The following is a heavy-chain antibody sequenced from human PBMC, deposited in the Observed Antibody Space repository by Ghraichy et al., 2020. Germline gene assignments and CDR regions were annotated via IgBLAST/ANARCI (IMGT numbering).Heavy chain of an antibody. CDR2: IYSAGST. CDR1: GFTVSSNY. J-gene: IGHJ2*01. Sequence: GGSLRLSCAASGFTVSSNYMSWVRQAPGKGLEWVSVIYSAGSTYYADSVKGRFTISRDNSKNTLYLQMIGLRADDTAVYYCARDWTGDGYNPPNWYFDLWGRGTLVTVSS. D-gene: IGHD5-24*01. CDR3: ARDWTGDGYNPPNWYFDL. V-gene: IGHV3-53*01.